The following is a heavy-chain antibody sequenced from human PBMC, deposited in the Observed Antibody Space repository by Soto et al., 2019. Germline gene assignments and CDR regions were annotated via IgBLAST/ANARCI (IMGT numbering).Heavy chain of an antibody. D-gene: IGHD3-9*01. J-gene: IGHJ6*02. CDR1: GFTFSSYS. V-gene: IGHV3-21*01. Sequence: PGGSLRLSCAASGFTFSSYSMNWVRQAPGKGLEWVSSISSSSSYIYYADSVKGRFTISRDNAKNSLYLQMNSLRAEDTAVYYCARDGADILTGYYYYYGMDVWGQGTTVTVS. CDR3: ARDGADILTGYYYYYGMDV. CDR2: ISSSSSYI.